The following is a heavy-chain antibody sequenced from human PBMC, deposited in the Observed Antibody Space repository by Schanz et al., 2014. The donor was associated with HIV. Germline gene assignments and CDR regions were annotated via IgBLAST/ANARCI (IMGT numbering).Heavy chain of an antibody. CDR3: STSGYYPPDL. V-gene: IGHV3-23*04. J-gene: IGHJ2*01. Sequence: VQLVESGGGVVQPGGSLRLSCAASGFTFSTYAMSWVRQAPGKGLEWLAGVSRRGANTYYADSVKGRFTISRDNSENTLFLQVNSLRAEDTAVYYCSTSGYYPPDLWGRGTLVTVSS. CDR1: GFTFSTYA. D-gene: IGHD3-3*01. CDR2: VSRRGANT.